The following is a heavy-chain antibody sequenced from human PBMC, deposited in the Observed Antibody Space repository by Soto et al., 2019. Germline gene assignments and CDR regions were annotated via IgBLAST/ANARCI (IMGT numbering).Heavy chain of an antibody. V-gene: IGHV3-23*01. CDR1: GFTFSSYA. D-gene: IGHD3-10*01. CDR3: AKGPYGPGSFDY. CDR2: SSGSGGST. J-gene: IGHJ4*02. Sequence: EVQLLESGGGLVQPGGSLRLSCAASGFTFSSYAMSWVRQAPGKGLEWVSASSGSGGSTYYAESVKGRFTIYRDNSKNTLYLQMNSLRAEDTAVYYCAKGPYGPGSFDYWGQGTLVTVSS.